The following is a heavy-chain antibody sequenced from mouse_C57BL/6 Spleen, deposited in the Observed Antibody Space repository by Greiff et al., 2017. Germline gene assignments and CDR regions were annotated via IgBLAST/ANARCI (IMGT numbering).Heavy chain of an antibody. Sequence: EVQLQQSGGGLVQPGGSMKLSCAASGFTFSDAWMDWVRQSPEKGLEWVAEIRNKANNHATYYAESVKGRFTISRDDSKSSVYLQMNSLRAEDTGIYYCTSYYDYDGFAYWGQGTLVTVSA. V-gene: IGHV6-6*01. D-gene: IGHD2-4*01. CDR3: TSYYDYDGFAY. J-gene: IGHJ3*01. CDR2: IRNKANNHAT. CDR1: GFTFSDAW.